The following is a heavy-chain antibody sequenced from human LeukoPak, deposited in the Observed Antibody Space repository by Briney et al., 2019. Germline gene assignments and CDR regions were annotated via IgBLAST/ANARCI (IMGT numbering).Heavy chain of an antibody. J-gene: IGHJ4*02. CDR2: ISAYNGNT. CDR1: GYTFTSYG. Sequence: EASVKVSCKASGYTFTSYGISWVRQAPGQGLEWMGWISAYNGNTNYAQKFQGRVTMTRDTSISTAYMELSRLRSDDTAVYYCARVSSGYYRKYYFDYWGQGTLVTVSS. D-gene: IGHD3-22*01. V-gene: IGHV1-18*01. CDR3: ARVSSGYYRKYYFDY.